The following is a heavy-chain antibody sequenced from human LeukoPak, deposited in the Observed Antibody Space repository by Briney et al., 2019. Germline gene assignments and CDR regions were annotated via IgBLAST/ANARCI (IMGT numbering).Heavy chain of an antibody. CDR3: ARKGGHFDY. CDR2: IYYNGST. CDR1: GGSISYYY. J-gene: IGHJ4*02. V-gene: IGHV4-59*01. Sequence: PSETLSLTCTVSGGSISYYYWSWIRQSPGKGLEWIGYIYYNGSTNYNPSLKSRVTISVDMSKNQFSLRVTSVTAADTAIYYCARKGGHFDYWGQGTLVTVSS. D-gene: IGHD2-15*01.